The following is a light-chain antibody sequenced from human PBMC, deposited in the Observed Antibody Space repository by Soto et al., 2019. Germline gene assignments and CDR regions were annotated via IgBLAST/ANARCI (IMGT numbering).Light chain of an antibody. J-gene: IGKJ1*01. V-gene: IGKV3-15*01. Sequence: EVVMTQSPATLSVSPGERATLSCRASQRISSNLAWYQQRRGQAPRLLIYGASTRAPGIPDSFSGSGSETEFTLSNRNLQSEDFAVYYCQHYNNWPPWTFGQGTKVEI. CDR2: GAS. CDR3: QHYNNWPPWT. CDR1: QRISSN.